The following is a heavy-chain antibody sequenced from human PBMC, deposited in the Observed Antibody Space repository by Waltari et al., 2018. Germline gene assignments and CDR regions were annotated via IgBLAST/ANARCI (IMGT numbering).Heavy chain of an antibody. D-gene: IGHD1-26*01. Sequence: EVQLVESGGGLIQPGGSLRLSCAASGFTVSSTYMSWVRQAPGRGLEWVSVIYSGGSTYYADAVKGRFTISRDNSKNTLYLQMNSLRAEDTAVYYCAREGGSYYGFDYWGQGTLVTVSS. CDR3: AREGGSYYGFDY. J-gene: IGHJ4*02. CDR2: IYSGGST. CDR1: GFTVSSTY. V-gene: IGHV3-53*01.